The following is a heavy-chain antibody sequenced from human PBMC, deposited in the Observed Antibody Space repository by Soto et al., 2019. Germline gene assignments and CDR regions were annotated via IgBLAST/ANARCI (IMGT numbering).Heavy chain of an antibody. J-gene: IGHJ5*02. CDR3: AKDHAMGMITLGQFDP. CDR1: GFTFSSYA. Sequence: GGSLRLSCAASGFTFSSYAMSWVRQAPGKGLEWVSAISGSGGSTYYADSVKGRFTISRDNSKNTLYLQMNSLRAEDTAVYYCAKDHAMGMITLGQFDPWGQGTLVTVSS. CDR2: ISGSGGST. V-gene: IGHV3-23*01. D-gene: IGHD3-16*01.